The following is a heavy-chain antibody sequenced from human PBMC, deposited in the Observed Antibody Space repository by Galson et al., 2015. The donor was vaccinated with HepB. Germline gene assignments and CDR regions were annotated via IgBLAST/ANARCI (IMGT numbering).Heavy chain of an antibody. V-gene: IGHV3-23*01. Sequence: SLRLSCAASGFPFSYYAMTWVRQAPGKGLEWVSAITPSGDNTYSADSLKGRFTISRDNSKNTVFLQMNSLRADDTAIYFCAKVFPEKTDGWYRQALYYFDSWGHGTRVTVSP. D-gene: IGHD6-19*01. CDR3: AKVFPEKTDGWYRQALYYFDS. CDR1: GFPFSYYA. CDR2: ITPSGDNT. J-gene: IGHJ4*01.